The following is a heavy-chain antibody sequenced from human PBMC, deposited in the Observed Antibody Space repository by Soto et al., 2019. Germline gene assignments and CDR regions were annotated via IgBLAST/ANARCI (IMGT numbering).Heavy chain of an antibody. J-gene: IGHJ4*02. V-gene: IGHV3-30-3*01. CDR1: GFTFSSYA. CDR3: ARDKALIVGATYYFDY. CDR2: ISYDGSNK. D-gene: IGHD1-26*01. Sequence: GGSLRLSCAASGFTFSSYAMHWVRQAPGKGLEWVAVISYDGSNKYYADSVKGRFTISRDNSKNTLYLQMNSLRAEDTAVYYCARDKALIVGATYYFDYWGQGTLVTVSS.